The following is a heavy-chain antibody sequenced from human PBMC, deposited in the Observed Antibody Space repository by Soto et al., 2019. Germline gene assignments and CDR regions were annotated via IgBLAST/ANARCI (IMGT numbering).Heavy chain of an antibody. Sequence: QVQLVQSGAEVKKPGASVKVSCKASGYTFTSYGISWVRQAPGEGLEWVGWISGYDGNTDYAHKFRGRVTMTTDTYTNTAYMDQRSLRSDDTAVYYCARHNSQWPNWFDPWGQGTPVNVSS. D-gene: IGHD1-1*01. J-gene: IGHJ5*02. CDR2: ISGYDGNT. CDR3: ARHNSQWPNWFDP. CDR1: GYTFTSYG. V-gene: IGHV1-18*01.